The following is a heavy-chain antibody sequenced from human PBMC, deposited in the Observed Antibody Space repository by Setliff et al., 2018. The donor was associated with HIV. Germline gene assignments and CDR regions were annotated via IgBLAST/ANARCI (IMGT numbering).Heavy chain of an antibody. V-gene: IGHV3-74*01. Sequence: GGSLRLSCAASGFTFDRFWMHWVRQAPGKGLVWVSRVNRDGSSTTYADSVKDRFTISRDNAKNTQYLQMNSLRAEDTGVYYCHSGYDTEEQSYFDYWGQGALVTVSS. CDR2: VNRDGSST. CDR3: HSGYDTEEQSYFDY. D-gene: IGHD5-12*01. CDR1: GFTFDRFW. J-gene: IGHJ4*02.